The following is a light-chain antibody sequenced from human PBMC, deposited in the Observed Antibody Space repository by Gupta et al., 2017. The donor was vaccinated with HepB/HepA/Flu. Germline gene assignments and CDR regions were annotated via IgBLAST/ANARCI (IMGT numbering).Light chain of an antibody. J-gene: IGLJ2*01. V-gene: IGLV2-14*01. Sequence: QSALTQPASVSGSPGQSITIPCTGTSSDIGGYNYVAWYQQHPGKAPKLMIYDVTNRPSGVSNRFSGSKSGSTASLTISGLQAEDEADYYCTSYTSRNTLVVFGGGTKLTVL. CDR2: DVT. CDR1: SSDIGGYNY. CDR3: TSYTSRNTLVV.